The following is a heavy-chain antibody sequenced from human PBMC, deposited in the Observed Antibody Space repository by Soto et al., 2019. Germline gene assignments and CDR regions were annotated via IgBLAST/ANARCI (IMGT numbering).Heavy chain of an antibody. CDR2: INPNSGGT. D-gene: IGHD3-16*02. J-gene: IGHJ4*02. CDR3: ARDSVTGSPDY. V-gene: IGHV1-2*04. Sequence: ASVKVSFKASGYTFTGYDIHWVRQAPGQGLEWMGWINPNSGGTNYAQKFQGWVTMTRDTSVSTAYMELSRLRSDDTAVYYCARDSVTGSPDYWGQGTLVTVSS. CDR1: GYTFTGYD.